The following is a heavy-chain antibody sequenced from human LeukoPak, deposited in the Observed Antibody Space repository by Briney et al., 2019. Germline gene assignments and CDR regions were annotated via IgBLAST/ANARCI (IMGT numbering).Heavy chain of an antibody. CDR2: IIPIFGTA. CDR3: AMGLGYCSGGSCYYNWFDP. Sequence: SVEVSCKASGGTFSSYAISWVRQAPGQGLEWMGGIIPIFGTANYAQKFQGRVTITADESTSTAYMELSSLRSEDTAVYYCAMGLGYCSGGSCYYNWFDPWGQGTLVTVSS. V-gene: IGHV1-69*01. CDR1: GGTFSSYA. J-gene: IGHJ5*02. D-gene: IGHD2-15*01.